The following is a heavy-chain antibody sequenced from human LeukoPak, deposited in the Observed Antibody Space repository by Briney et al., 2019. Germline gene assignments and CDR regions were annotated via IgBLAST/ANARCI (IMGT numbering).Heavy chain of an antibody. CDR3: ARDPAAAGSLPRYYFDY. J-gene: IGHJ4*02. D-gene: IGHD6-13*01. CDR2: IWYDGSNK. V-gene: IGHV3-33*01. CDR1: GFTFSSYG. Sequence: PGRSLRLSCAASGFTFSSYGMHWVRQAPGKGLEWVAVIWYDGSNKYYEDSVKGRFTISRDNSKNTLYLQMNSLRAEDTAVYYCARDPAAAGSLPRYYFDYWGQGTLVTVSS.